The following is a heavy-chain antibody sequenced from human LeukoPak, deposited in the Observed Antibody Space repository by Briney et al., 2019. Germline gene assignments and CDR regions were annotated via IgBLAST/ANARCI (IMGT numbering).Heavy chain of an antibody. D-gene: IGHD6-19*01. V-gene: IGHV4-59*01. J-gene: IGHJ5*02. CDR3: ARGSFSSGWIFDP. Sequence: SETLPLTCTVSGGSIRSYYWSWIRQPPGKGLEWIGYIYYTGSTNYSPSLKSRVTISVDTSKNQFSLRLSSVAAADTAVYYCARGSFSSGWIFDPWGQGTLVTVSS. CDR1: GGSIRSYY. CDR2: IYYTGST.